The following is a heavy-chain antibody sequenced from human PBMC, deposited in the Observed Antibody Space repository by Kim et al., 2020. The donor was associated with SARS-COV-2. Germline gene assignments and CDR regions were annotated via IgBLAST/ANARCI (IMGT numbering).Heavy chain of an antibody. Sequence: YYRGGHNYNPSLQTRVTISVDTSKNQFSLKLSSVTAADTAVYYCARGMGDLWGRGTLVTVSS. J-gene: IGHJ2*01. V-gene: IGHV4-59*09. CDR2: YYRGGH. CDR3: ARGMGDL.